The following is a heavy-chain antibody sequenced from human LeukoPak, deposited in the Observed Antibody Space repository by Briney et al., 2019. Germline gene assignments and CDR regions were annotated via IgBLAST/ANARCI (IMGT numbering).Heavy chain of an antibody. CDR2: IYYSGST. D-gene: IGHD6-19*01. V-gene: IGHV4-39*07. CDR3: ARDSPLRPAGY. J-gene: IGHJ4*02. CDR1: GGSISSSSYY. Sequence: SETLSLTCTVSGGSISSSSYYWGWIRQPPGKGLEWIGSIYYSGSTYYNPSLKSRVTISVDTSKNQFSLKLSSVTAADTAVYYCARDSPLRPAGYWGQGTLVTVSS.